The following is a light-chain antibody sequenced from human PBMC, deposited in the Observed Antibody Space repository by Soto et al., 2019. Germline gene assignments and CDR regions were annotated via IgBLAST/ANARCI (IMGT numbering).Light chain of an antibody. CDR3: CSSAPESTYA. CDR2: KGT. J-gene: IGLJ1*01. CDR1: SSDVGAYNS. Sequence: QSALAVPASVSRTPRQSITISCTGTSSDVGAYNSVSWYQQHPHRAPQVIIYKGTQRPSGVSNRFSGSTSGNAASLTISALQTDDEADYFCCSSAPESTYACGTGTKATVL. V-gene: IGLV2-23*01.